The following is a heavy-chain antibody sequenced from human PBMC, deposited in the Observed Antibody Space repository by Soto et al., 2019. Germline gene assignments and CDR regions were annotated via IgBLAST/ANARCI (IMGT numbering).Heavy chain of an antibody. CDR1: GYTLTSYA. V-gene: IGHV1-3*01. CDR2: INAGNGNT. Sequence: GASVKVSCKASGYTLTSYAMHWVRQAPGQRLEWMGWINAGNGNTKYSQKFQGRVTITRDTSASTAYMELSSLRSEDTAVYYCARVALAYRADYWGQGTLVTVSS. J-gene: IGHJ4*02. CDR3: ARVALAYRADY.